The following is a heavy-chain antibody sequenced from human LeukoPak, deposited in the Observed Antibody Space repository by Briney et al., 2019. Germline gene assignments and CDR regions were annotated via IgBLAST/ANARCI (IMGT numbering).Heavy chain of an antibody. Sequence: SETLSLTCTGSGGSISSYYWSWIRQPAGKGLEWIGRIYTSGSTNYNPSLKSRATMSVDTSKNQFSLKLSSVTAADTAVYYCAAQKGGYSYGYFDYWGQGTLVTVSS. D-gene: IGHD5-18*01. J-gene: IGHJ4*02. CDR1: GGSISSYY. CDR3: AAQKGGYSYGYFDY. CDR2: IYTSGST. V-gene: IGHV4-4*07.